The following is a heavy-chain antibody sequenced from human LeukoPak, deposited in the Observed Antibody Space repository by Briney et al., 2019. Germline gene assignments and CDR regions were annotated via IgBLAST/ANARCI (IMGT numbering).Heavy chain of an antibody. CDR1: GGTFSSYA. CDR3: ARVAFRGVKFFDY. D-gene: IGHD3-10*01. Sequence: ASVKVSCKASGGTFSSYAISWVRQAPGQGLEWMGIINPSGGSTSYAQKFQGRVTMTRDTSTSTVYMELSSLRSEDTAVYYCARVAFRGVKFFDYWGQGTLVTVSS. V-gene: IGHV1-46*01. CDR2: INPSGGST. J-gene: IGHJ4*02.